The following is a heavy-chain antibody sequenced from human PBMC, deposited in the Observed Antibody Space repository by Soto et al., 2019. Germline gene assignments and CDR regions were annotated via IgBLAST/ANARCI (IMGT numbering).Heavy chain of an antibody. J-gene: IGHJ4*02. Sequence: QITLKESGPTLVKPTQTLTLTCTFSGFSLSTSGVGVGWIRQPPGKALEWLALIYWDDDKRYSPSLNSRLTIPKDTSKNRVVITMTNMDPVDTATYYCARDCSGLYGFDYWGQGTLVTVSS. CDR2: IYWDDDK. V-gene: IGHV2-5*02. CDR1: GFSLSTSGVG. D-gene: IGHD6-19*01. CDR3: ARDCSGLYGFDY.